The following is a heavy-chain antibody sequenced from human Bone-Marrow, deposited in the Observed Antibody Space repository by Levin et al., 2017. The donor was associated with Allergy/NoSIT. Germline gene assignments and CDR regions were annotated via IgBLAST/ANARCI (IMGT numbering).Heavy chain of an antibody. CDR1: GFTVSSNY. J-gene: IGHJ4*02. CDR2: IYSGGST. CDR3: ARVSISSYQFFDY. Sequence: GGSLRLSCAASGFTVSSNYMSWVRQAPGKGLEWVADIYSGGSTYYADSVKGRFTISRDNSKNTLYLQMNSLRAEDTAVYYCARVSISSYQFFDYWGQGTLVTVSS. D-gene: IGHD6-13*01. V-gene: IGHV3-66*01.